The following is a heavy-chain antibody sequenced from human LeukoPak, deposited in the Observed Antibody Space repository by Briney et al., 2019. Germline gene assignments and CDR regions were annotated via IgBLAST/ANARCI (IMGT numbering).Heavy chain of an antibody. V-gene: IGHV3-7*01. CDR1: GFNFGAYW. CDR2: IKQDESEK. J-gene: IGHJ5*01. Sequence: PGGSLRLSCASSGFNFGAYWMSWVRQAPGKGLEWVATIKQDESEKYYVDSVKGRFTISRDNAKNSLYLQMNSLRAEDTVVYYCARPYSISWELDSWGQGTLVTVSS. D-gene: IGHD6-13*01. CDR3: ARPYSISWELDS.